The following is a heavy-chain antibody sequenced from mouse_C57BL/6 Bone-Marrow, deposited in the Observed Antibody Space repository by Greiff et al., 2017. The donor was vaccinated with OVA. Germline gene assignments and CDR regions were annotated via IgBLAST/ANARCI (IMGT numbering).Heavy chain of an antibody. Sequence: VQLQQSGTVLARPGASVKMSCKTSGYTFTSYWMHWVKQRPGQGLEWIGAIYPGNSDTSYNQKFKGKAKLTAVTSASTAYMELSSLTTEDSAVYYCTPYYYGSSYSPAWFADWGQGTLVTVSA. CDR2: IYPGNSDT. D-gene: IGHD1-1*01. CDR1: GYTFTSYW. J-gene: IGHJ3*01. CDR3: TPYYYGSSYSPAWFAD. V-gene: IGHV1-5*01.